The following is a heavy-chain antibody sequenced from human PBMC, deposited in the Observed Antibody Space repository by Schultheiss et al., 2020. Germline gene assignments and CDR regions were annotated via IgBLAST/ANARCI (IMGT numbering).Heavy chain of an antibody. CDR2: INHSGST. CDR3: ARGGTGRHSSYFDY. D-gene: IGHD5-18*01. CDR1: GGSISSYY. Sequence: SETLSLTCTVSGGSISSYYWSWIRQPAGKGLEWIGEINHSGSTNYNPSLKSRVTISVDTSKNQLSLKVSSVTAADTAVYYCARGGTGRHSSYFDYWGQGTLVTVSS. V-gene: IGHV4-34*01. J-gene: IGHJ4*02.